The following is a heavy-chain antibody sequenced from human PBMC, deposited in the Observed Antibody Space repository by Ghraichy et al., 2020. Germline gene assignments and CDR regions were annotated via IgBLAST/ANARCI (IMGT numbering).Heavy chain of an antibody. CDR1: GGSISSSSYY. Sequence: SETLSLTCTVSGGSISSSSYYWGWIRQPPGKGLEWIGSIYYSGSTYYNPSLKSRVTISVDTSKNQFSLKLSSVTAADTAVYYCARPLVETATYCSSTSCYGGNWFDPWGQGTLVTVSS. CDR2: IYYSGST. V-gene: IGHV4-39*01. D-gene: IGHD2-2*01. CDR3: ARPLVETATYCSSTSCYGGNWFDP. J-gene: IGHJ5*02.